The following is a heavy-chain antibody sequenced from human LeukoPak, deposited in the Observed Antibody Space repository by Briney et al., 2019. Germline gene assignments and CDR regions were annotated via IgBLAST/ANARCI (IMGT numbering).Heavy chain of an antibody. D-gene: IGHD6-19*01. CDR3: AKDLRQWLSLCFDY. CDR2: ISGSGGSA. Sequence: GGSLRLSCAASGFTFSSYAMSWVRQAPGKGLEWVSAISGSGGSAYYADSVKGRFTISRDNSKNTLYLQMNSLRAEDTAVYYCAKDLRQWLSLCFDYWGQGTLVTVSS. J-gene: IGHJ4*02. V-gene: IGHV3-23*01. CDR1: GFTFSSYA.